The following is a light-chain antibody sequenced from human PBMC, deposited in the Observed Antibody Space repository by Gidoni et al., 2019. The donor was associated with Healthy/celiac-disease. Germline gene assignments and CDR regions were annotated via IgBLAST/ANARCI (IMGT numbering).Light chain of an antibody. CDR1: QSISSY. J-gene: IGKJ4*01. V-gene: IGKV1-39*01. Sequence: DIQLTQSPSSLSASVGDRVTITCQASQSISSYLNWYQQKPGKAPKLLIYAASSLQSGVPSRFSGSGSGTDFTLTISSLQPEDFATYYCQQSYNPLTFGGGTKVEIK. CDR2: AAS. CDR3: QQSYNPLT.